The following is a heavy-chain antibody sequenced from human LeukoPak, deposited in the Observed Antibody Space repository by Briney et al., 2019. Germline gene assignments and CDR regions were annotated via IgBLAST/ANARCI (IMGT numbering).Heavy chain of an antibody. CDR1: GGTFSSYA. J-gene: IGHJ4*02. CDR3: ARDSDSSGYYLDY. CDR2: IIPIFGIA. V-gene: IGHV1-69*10. D-gene: IGHD3-22*01. Sequence: SVKVSCKASGGTFSSYAISWVRQAPGQGLEWMGGIIPIFGIANYAQKFQGRVTITADKSTSTAYMELSSLRSEDTAVYYCARDSDSSGYYLDYWGQGTLVTVSS.